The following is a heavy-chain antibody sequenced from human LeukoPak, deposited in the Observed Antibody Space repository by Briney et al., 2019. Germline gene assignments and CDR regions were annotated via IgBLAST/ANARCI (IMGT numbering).Heavy chain of an antibody. CDR3: ARDRSITMVRGVIIEFDY. CDR2: IIPIFGTA. V-gene: IGHV1-69*05. D-gene: IGHD3-10*01. J-gene: IGHJ4*02. Sequence: SVKVSCKASGGTFSSYAISWVRQAPGQGLEWMGGIIPIFGTANYAQKFQGRVTITTDESTSTAYMELRSLRSDDTAVYYCARDRSITMVRGVIIEFDYWGQGTLVTVSS. CDR1: GGTFSSYA.